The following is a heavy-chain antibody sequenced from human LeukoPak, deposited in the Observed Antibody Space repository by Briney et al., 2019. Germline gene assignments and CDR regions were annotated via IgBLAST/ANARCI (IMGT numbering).Heavy chain of an antibody. CDR2: IYGGGST. J-gene: IGHJ4*02. V-gene: IGHV3-53*01. D-gene: IGHD6-19*01. Sequence: GGSLRLSCAASGFTFSDYYMSWIRQAPGKGLEWVSVIYGGGSTYYADSVKGRFTISRDTPKNTLYLQMNSLRVEDTAVYYCASWPVGWYGEDSWGQGTLVTVSS. CDR3: ASWPVGWYGEDS. CDR1: GFTFSDYY.